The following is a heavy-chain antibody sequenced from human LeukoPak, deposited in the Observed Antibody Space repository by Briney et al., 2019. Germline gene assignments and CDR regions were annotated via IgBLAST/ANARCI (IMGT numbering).Heavy chain of an antibody. J-gene: IGHJ2*01. Sequence: PSETLSLTCAVYGVTFRGYYWRWLRQPPGKGLEWIGEIHYTGATNYKPSLKSRVTISGDPSKNQVSLRVSAVTAADTAVYYCARGVLGPYYFDLWGRGTLVTGSS. V-gene: IGHV4-34*01. CDR3: ARGVLGPYYFDL. CDR1: GVTFRGYY. D-gene: IGHD7-27*01. CDR2: IHYTGAT.